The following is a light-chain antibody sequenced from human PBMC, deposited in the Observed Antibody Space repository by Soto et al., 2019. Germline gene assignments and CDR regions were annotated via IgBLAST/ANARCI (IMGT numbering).Light chain of an antibody. Sequence: EIVLTQSPGTLSWSPGEKATLSCRASQSVSSSYLAWYQQKPGQAPRLLIYGASSRATGIPDRFSGSGSGTDFTLTISRLEPDDFAVYYCQQYGSARKFGQGTKVEIK. CDR1: QSVSSSY. V-gene: IGKV3-20*01. J-gene: IGKJ1*01. CDR3: QQYGSARK. CDR2: GAS.